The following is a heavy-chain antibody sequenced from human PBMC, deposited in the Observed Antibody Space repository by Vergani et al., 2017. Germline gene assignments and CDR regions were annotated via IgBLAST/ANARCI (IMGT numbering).Heavy chain of an antibody. V-gene: IGHV4-34*01. CDR3: AGDTHSWQRADR. Sequence: QVQLQQWGAGLLKPSETLSLTCAVYGGSFSGYYWSWIHQPPGKGLEWIGSLSTTGGATHASHNPSLKSRVSISVDTSKSQFSLRLTSVTAADSAIYYCAGDTHSWQRADRWGQGLLVSVSS. D-gene: IGHD6-13*01. J-gene: IGHJ5*02. CDR1: GGSFSGYY. CDR2: LSTTGGA.